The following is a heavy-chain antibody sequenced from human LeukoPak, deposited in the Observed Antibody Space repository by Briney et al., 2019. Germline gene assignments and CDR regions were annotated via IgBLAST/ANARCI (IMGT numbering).Heavy chain of an antibody. CDR3: AKIAGTYSPDY. D-gene: IGHD1-26*01. Sequence: PGGSLRLSCAASGFYFSDYYMTWIRQAPGKGLEWVSYISSSGTYTNYAASVKGRFTISRDNAKKSLYLQMNSLSAEDTAVYYCAKIAGTYSPDYWGQGTLVTVSS. V-gene: IGHV3-11*06. CDR2: ISSSGTYT. CDR1: GFYFSDYY. J-gene: IGHJ4*02.